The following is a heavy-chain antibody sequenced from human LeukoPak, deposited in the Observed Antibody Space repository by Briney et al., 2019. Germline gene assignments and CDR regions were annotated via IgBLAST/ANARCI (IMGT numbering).Heavy chain of an antibody. V-gene: IGHV3-23*01. CDR2: ISGSGGST. J-gene: IGHJ4*02. D-gene: IGHD2-15*01. Sequence: GGSLRLSCAASGFTFSSYGMSWVRQAPGKGLEWVSAISGSGGSTYYADSVKGRFTISRDNSKDMPYLQMNSLRAEDTGVYCCVRAPVTTCRGAFCYPFDYWGLGTLVTVSS. CDR3: VRAPVTTCRGAFCYPFDY. CDR1: GFTFSSYG.